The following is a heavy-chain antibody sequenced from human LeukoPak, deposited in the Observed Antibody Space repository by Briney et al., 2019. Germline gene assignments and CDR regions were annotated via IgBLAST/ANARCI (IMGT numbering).Heavy chain of an antibody. CDR3: ARDELERRGRGTYNWFDP. CDR2: IYHSGST. D-gene: IGHD1-1*01. Sequence: SETLSLTCTVSGYSISSGYYWGWIRQPPGKGLEWIGSIYHSGSTYYNPSLKSRVTISVDTSKSQFSLKLSSVTAADTAVYYCARDELERRGRGTYNWFDPWGQGTLVTVSS. CDR1: GYSISSGYY. V-gene: IGHV4-38-2*02. J-gene: IGHJ5*02.